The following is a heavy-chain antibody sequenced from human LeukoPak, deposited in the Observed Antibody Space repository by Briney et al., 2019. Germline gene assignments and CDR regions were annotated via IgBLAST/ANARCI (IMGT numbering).Heavy chain of an antibody. V-gene: IGHV4-61*02. CDR3: AREGYGGNSAWHAFDI. CDR1: GGSISSGRYY. Sequence: SETLSLTCTVSGGSISSGRYYWSWIRQPAGKGLEWIGRIYTSGSTNYNPSLKSRVTISVDTSRNQFSLRLSSVTAADTAVYYCAREGYGGNSAWHAFDIWGQGTMVTVSS. D-gene: IGHD4-23*01. J-gene: IGHJ3*02. CDR2: IYTSGST.